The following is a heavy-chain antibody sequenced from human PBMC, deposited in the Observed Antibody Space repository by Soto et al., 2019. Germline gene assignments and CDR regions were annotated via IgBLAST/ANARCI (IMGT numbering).Heavy chain of an antibody. D-gene: IGHD3-22*01. J-gene: IGHJ4*02. V-gene: IGHV5-51*01. CDR3: ALEVGCRFCSGF. Sequence: PGKGLEWMGIIHVATSDIRYTPSFTGEVTISADKSIRNAYLQWSSLKAPDFAMYYCALEVGCRFCSGFWGEGILVTGSS. CDR2: IHVATSDI.